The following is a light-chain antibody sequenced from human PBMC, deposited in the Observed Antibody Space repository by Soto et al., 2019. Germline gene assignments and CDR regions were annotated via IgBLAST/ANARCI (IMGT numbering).Light chain of an antibody. CDR3: QQTASSPYT. CDR2: AAS. J-gene: IGKJ2*01. Sequence: ETVLTQSPGTRSLCPGERATLSCLASQTVGSNYIAWYQQRPGQGPRLLIYAASRRATGIPDRFSGSGSGREYTLTISRVEPEDLAVYYCQQTASSPYTFGQGSKLEIK. V-gene: IGKV3-20*01. CDR1: QTVGSNY.